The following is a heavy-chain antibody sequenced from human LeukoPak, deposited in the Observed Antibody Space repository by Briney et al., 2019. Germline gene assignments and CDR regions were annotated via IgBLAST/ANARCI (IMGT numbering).Heavy chain of an antibody. CDR3: ARDPEMATRHYFDH. J-gene: IGHJ4*02. D-gene: IGHD5-24*01. CDR2: INPSGGST. CDR1: GYTFTSYY. V-gene: IGHV1-46*01. Sequence: ASVKVSCKASGYTFTSYYMHWVRQASGQGLEWMGIINPSGGSTSNAQKFQGRVTMTRDTSTRTVYMELSSLRSEDTAVYYCARDPEMATRHYFDHWGQGTLVTVSS.